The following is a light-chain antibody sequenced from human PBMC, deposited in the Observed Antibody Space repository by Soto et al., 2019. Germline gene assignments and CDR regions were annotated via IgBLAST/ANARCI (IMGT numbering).Light chain of an antibody. CDR3: LQDYNYPRT. J-gene: IGKJ1*01. Sequence: DIQMTQSPSSLSASVGDRVTITCRASQSISSYLNWYQQKPGKAPKLLIYTASNLQSGVPSRFSGSGSGTEFTLTISSLQPDDFATYYCLQDYNYPRTFGQGTKVDIK. CDR1: QSISSY. CDR2: TAS. V-gene: IGKV1-39*01.